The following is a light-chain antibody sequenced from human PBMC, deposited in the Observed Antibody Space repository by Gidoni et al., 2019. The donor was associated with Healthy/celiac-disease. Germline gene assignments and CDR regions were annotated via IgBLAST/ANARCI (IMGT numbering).Light chain of an antibody. CDR1: QSVSSSY. CDR3: QQYGSSPMYT. Sequence: DIVLTQSPGTLSLSPGERATLSFRASQSVSSSYLAWYQQKPGQAPRLLIYGASSRATGIPDRFSGSGSGTDFTLTISRLEPEDFAVYYCQQYGSSPMYTFGQGTKLEIK. CDR2: GAS. J-gene: IGKJ2*01. V-gene: IGKV3-20*01.